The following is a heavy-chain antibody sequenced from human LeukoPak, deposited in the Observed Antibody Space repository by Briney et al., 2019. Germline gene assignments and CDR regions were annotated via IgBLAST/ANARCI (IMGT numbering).Heavy chain of an antibody. D-gene: IGHD2-2*01. Sequence: PGGSLRLSCAASGFTFSSYGMHWVRQAPGKGLEWVAVIPYEGSNKYYADSVKGRFTISRDNSKNTLYLQMNSLRAEDTAVYYCAKDNGALVVVPAANFDYWGQATLVTVSS. J-gene: IGHJ4*02. V-gene: IGHV3-30*18. CDR3: AKDNGALVVVPAANFDY. CDR1: GFTFSSYG. CDR2: IPYEGSNK.